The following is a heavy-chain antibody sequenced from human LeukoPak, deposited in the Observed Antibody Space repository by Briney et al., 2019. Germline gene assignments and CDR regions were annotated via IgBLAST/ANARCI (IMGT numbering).Heavy chain of an antibody. CDR1: GFTFSSYW. CDR3: ARDRPDYDILTGYSNLFDY. D-gene: IGHD3-9*01. CDR2: INSDGSST. J-gene: IGHJ4*02. Sequence: GGSLRLSCAASGFTFSSYWMHWVRQAPGKGLLWVSRINSDGSSTSYADSVKGRFTISRDNAKNTLYLQMNSLRAEDTAVYYCARDRPDYDILTGYSNLFDYWGQGTLVTVSS. V-gene: IGHV3-74*01.